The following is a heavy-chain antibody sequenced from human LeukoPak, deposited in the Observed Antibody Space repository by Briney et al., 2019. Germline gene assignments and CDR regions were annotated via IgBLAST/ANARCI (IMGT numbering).Heavy chain of an antibody. D-gene: IGHD2-15*01. V-gene: IGHV1-2*02. J-gene: IGHJ4*02. Sequence: ASVKVSCKASGYTFTGYYMHWVRQAPGQGLEWMGWINPNSGGTNYALKFQGRVTMTRDTSISTAYMELSRLRSDDTAVYYCARDYCSGGSCYGTFDYWGQGTLVTVSS. CDR2: INPNSGGT. CDR1: GYTFTGYY. CDR3: ARDYCSGGSCYGTFDY.